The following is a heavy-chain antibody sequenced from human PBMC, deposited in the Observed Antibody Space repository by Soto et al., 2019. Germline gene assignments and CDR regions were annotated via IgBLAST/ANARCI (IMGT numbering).Heavy chain of an antibody. D-gene: IGHD2-2*01. Sequence: SETLSLTCAVSGGSIDYYYWSWIRQPPGKGLEWIGDVSDSGRTNYNPSLRSRVTISVDTSKNQFSLRLNSVTAADTAVYYCARDSTTWFPYYGIAVWGQGTTVTVSS. CDR1: GGSIDYYY. CDR3: ARDSTTWFPYYGIAV. CDR2: VSDSGRT. V-gene: IGHV4-59*01. J-gene: IGHJ6*02.